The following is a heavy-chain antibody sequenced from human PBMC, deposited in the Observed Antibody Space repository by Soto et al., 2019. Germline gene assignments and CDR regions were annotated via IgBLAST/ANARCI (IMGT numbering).Heavy chain of an antibody. V-gene: IGHV1-69*01. Sequence: QVLLVQSGAEVKKSGSSVKVSCKASGGSFSSYAISWVRQAPGQGLEWMGGIIPVLGTANYAQKFQGRVTITADESTSIVYMEVRRLRAEETATYYRARDLFISSSDLLAAAGPGGMDVCGEGTTGTVSS. J-gene: IGHJ6*04. D-gene: IGHD6-13*01. CDR2: IIPVLGTA. CDR1: GGSFSSYA. CDR3: ARDLFISSSDLLAAAGPGGMDV.